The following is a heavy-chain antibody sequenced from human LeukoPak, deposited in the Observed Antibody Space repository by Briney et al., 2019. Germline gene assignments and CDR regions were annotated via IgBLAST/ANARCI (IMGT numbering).Heavy chain of an antibody. CDR1: GYIFTAYY. Sequence: ASVTVSSTASGYIFTAYYIHWLRQAPGQGLEWMGWINPNSGGTSFALNFQGRVTLTRDTAISTVYMELSRLRSDDTAVHYCARDLSGGALGAFDIWGQGTMVTVSS. V-gene: IGHV1-2*02. J-gene: IGHJ3*02. CDR3: ARDLSGGALGAFDI. CDR2: INPNSGGT. D-gene: IGHD2-15*01.